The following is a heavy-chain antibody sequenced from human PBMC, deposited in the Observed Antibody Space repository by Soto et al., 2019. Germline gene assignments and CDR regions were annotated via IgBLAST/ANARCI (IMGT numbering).Heavy chain of an antibody. CDR1: GYSFTSYW. CDR2: IYPGDSDT. CDR3: ARQAPRYYDFWSGYYRAPYSMDV. Sequence: GESLKISCKGSGYSFTSYWIGWVRQMPGKGLEWMGIIYPGDSDTRYSPSFQGQVTISADKSISTAYLQWSSLKASDTAMYYCARQAPRYYDFWSGYYRAPYSMDVWGQGTTVTVS. D-gene: IGHD3-3*01. J-gene: IGHJ6*02. V-gene: IGHV5-51*01.